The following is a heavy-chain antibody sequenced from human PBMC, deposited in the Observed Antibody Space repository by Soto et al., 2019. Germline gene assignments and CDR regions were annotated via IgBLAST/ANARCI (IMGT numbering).Heavy chain of an antibody. V-gene: IGHV4-39*01. CDR2: IYYSGST. D-gene: IGHD2-21*02. CDR1: GGSSSRSSYY. CDR3: VSVVTATFDY. J-gene: IGHJ4*02. Sequence: PSETLSLTCTVSGGSSSRSSYYWGWIRQPPGKGLEWIGSIYYSGSTYYNPSLKSRVTISVDTSKNQFSLKLSSVTAADTAVYYCVSVVTATFDYWGQGTLVTVSS.